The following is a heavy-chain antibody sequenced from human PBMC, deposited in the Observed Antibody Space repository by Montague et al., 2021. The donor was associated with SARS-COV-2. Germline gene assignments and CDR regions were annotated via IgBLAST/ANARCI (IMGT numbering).Heavy chain of an antibody. CDR1: GGAISDGNYY. V-gene: IGHV4-61*02. CDR3: ARHALGYFDWLNEGYFDY. J-gene: IGHJ4*02. CDR2: IYVTGNS. Sequence: TLSLTCTVSGGAISDGNYYWSWVRQPAGKGLEWIGRIYVTGNSKSNPSLKSRVTMSMDTAKHQFYLNLTSVTAADTAVYYCARHALGYFDWLNEGYFDYWGQGTLVTVSS. D-gene: IGHD3-9*01.